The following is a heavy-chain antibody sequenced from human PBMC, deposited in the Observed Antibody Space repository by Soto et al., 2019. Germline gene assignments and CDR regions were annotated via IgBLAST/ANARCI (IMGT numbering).Heavy chain of an antibody. CDR1: GYTFTSYY. CDR2: INPSGGST. D-gene: IGHD2-15*01. J-gene: IGHJ1*01. CDR3: ARAEVCSGGSCYEYFQH. V-gene: IGHV1-46*03. Sequence: ASVKVSCKASGYTFTSYYMHWVRQAPGQGLEWMGIINPSGGSTSYAQKFQGRVTMTRDTSTSTVYMELSSLRSEDTAVYYCARAEVCSGGSCYEYFQHWGQGTLVTVSS.